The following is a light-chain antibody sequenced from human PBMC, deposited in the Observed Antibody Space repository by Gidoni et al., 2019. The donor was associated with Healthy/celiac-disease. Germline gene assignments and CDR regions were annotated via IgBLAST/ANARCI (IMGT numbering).Light chain of an antibody. CDR3: QQSYSTPLT. CDR2: AAY. Sequence: DLPMTQSPSSLSASVGDRVTITCRASQSISSYLNWYQQKPGKAPKLLIYAAYSLQSGVPSRFSGSGSGTDFTLTISSLQPEDFATYYCQQSYSTPLTFGGXTKVEIK. V-gene: IGKV1-39*01. CDR1: QSISSY. J-gene: IGKJ4*01.